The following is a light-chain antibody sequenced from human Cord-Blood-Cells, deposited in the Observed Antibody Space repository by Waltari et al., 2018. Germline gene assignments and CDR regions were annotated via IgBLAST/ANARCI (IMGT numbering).Light chain of an antibody. V-gene: IGKV3-15*01. CDR1: QSVSSN. CDR2: GAS. J-gene: IGKJ2*01. Sequence: EIVMTQSPATLSVSPGERATHSCRASQSVSSNLAWYQQKPGQAPRLLLYGASTRATGIPARFRGSGSGTEFTLTISSLQSADFAVYYCQQYNNRYTFGQGTKLEIK. CDR3: QQYNNRYT.